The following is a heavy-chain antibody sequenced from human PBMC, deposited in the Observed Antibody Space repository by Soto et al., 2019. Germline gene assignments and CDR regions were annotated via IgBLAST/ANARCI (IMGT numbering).Heavy chain of an antibody. V-gene: IGHV3-21*01. CDR3: ARAPGGSGSAFEI. Sequence: GGSPGLSCAASRETLSSYSMNCVCQDPGKGLEWVSSISSSSRYIYYAGSVKGRFTISRDNAVHCLSLQVNSLRAADTAVFYGARAPGGSGSAFEIWGQRTMVTVSS. CDR1: RETLSSYS. J-gene: IGHJ3*02. CDR2: ISSSSRYI. D-gene: IGHD3-10*01.